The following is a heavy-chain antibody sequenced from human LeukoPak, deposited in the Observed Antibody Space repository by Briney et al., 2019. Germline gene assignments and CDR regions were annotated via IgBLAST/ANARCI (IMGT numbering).Heavy chain of an antibody. J-gene: IGHJ6*03. CDR3: ARLTKGLRWVYYYYYYMDV. D-gene: IGHD5-12*01. V-gene: IGHV4-34*01. Sequence: SETLSLTCAVYGGSFSGYYWSWIRQPPGKGLEWIGEINHSGSTNYNPSLKSRVTISVDTSKNQFSLKLSSVTAADTAVYYCARLTKGLRWVYYYYYYMDVWGKGTTVTISS. CDR2: INHSGST. CDR1: GGSFSGYY.